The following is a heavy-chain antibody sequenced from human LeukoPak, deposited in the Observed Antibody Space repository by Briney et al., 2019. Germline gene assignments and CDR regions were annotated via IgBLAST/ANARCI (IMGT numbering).Heavy chain of an antibody. J-gene: IGHJ4*02. CDR1: GGTFSSYA. Sequence: SVKVSCKASGGTFSSYAISWLRQAPGQGLEWMGGIIPIFGTANYAQKFQGRVTITADESTSTAYMELSSLRSEDTAVYYCAREGAITMIVNGEAYFDYWGQGTLVTVSS. V-gene: IGHV1-69*13. CDR3: AREGAITMIVNGEAYFDY. CDR2: IIPIFGTA. D-gene: IGHD3-22*01.